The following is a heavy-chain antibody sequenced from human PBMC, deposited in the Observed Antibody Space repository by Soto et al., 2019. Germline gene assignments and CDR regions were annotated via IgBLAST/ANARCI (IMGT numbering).Heavy chain of an antibody. CDR1: GYSFIKYC. J-gene: IGHJ1*01. CDR2: VSASNVIT. D-gene: IGHD3-3*01. Sequence: SVQVSCQYAGYSFIKYCITWVRQAPGQGPDWLGWVSASNVITQTAQMLQGRVTQTTDTPSTAAYMELRRRRSDDTAVYYCPSAGSTIVGLVKRGFAVWGQGTLGT. V-gene: IGHV1-18*04. CDR3: PSAGSTIVGLVKRGFAV.